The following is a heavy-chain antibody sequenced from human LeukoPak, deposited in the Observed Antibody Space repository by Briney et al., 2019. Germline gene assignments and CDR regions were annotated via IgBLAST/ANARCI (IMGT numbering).Heavy chain of an antibody. CDR2: IIPIFGTA. D-gene: IGHD3-22*01. Sequence: SVKVSCKASGGTFSSYAISWVRQAPGQGLEWMGGIIPIFGTANYAQKFQGRVTITTDESTSTAYMELSSLRSEDTAVYYCARDRGYYDSSGYYYNAHSLDYWGQGTLVTVSS. V-gene: IGHV1-69*05. J-gene: IGHJ4*02. CDR3: ARDRGYYDSSGYYYNAHSLDY. CDR1: GGTFSSYA.